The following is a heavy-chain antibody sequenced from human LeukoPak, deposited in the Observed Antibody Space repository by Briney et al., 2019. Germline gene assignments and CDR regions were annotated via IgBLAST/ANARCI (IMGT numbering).Heavy chain of an antibody. CDR2: IYHSGST. J-gene: IGHJ4*02. V-gene: IGHV4-30-2*01. CDR3: ARVQGYSGSYYFDY. D-gene: IGHD1-26*01. CDR1: GGSISSGGYY. Sequence: SQTLSLTCTVSGGSISSGGYYWSWIRQPPGKGLEWIGYIYHSGSTYYNPSLKSRVTTSVDRSKNQFSLKLSSVTAADTAVYYCARVQGYSGSYYFDYWGQGTLVTVSS.